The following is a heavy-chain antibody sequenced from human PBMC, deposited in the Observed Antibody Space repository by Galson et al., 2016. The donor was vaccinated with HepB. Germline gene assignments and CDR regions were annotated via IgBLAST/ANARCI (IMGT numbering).Heavy chain of an antibody. CDR1: GFSLGTSGMR. Sequence: PALVKPTQTLTLTCSFSGFSLGTSGMRVNWIRQPPGKALEWLARIDWDGDKFYATSLRTKLTISKDTSKNQVVLTVANMDPADTATSYFARAPGPRTGFESWGQGTLVTVSS. V-gene: IGHV2-70*04. J-gene: IGHJ4*02. CDR3: ARAPGPRTGFES. CDR2: IDWDGDK. D-gene: IGHD1-14*01.